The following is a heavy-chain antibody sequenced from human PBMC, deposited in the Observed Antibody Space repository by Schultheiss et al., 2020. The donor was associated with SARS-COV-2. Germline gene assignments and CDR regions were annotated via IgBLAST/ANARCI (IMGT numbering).Heavy chain of an antibody. D-gene: IGHD3-3*01. CDR2: ISSSSSYI. J-gene: IGHJ3*02. CDR1: GFTFSSYA. Sequence: GGSLRLSCAASGFTFSSYAMSWVRQAPGKGLEWVSSISSSSSYIYYADSVKGRFTISRDTAKNTLYLRMNSLRYEDTAMYYCARGVGDASTNTILNAFDIWGPGTMVTVSS. CDR3: ARGVGDASTNTILNAFDI. V-gene: IGHV3-21*01.